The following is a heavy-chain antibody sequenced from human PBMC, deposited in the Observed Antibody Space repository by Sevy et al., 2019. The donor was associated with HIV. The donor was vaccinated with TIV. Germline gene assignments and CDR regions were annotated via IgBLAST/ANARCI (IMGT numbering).Heavy chain of an antibody. V-gene: IGHV3-48*02. CDR1: GFTFSSYS. J-gene: IGHJ1*01. Sequence: GGSLRLSCAASGFTFSSYSMNWVRQAPGKGLEWVSYISSSSSTIYYADSVKGRFTISSDNAKNSLYLQMNSLRDEDTAVYYCARERGSSGSIAEYFQHWGQGTLVTVSS. D-gene: IGHD6-13*01. CDR2: ISSSSSTI. CDR3: ARERGSSGSIAEYFQH.